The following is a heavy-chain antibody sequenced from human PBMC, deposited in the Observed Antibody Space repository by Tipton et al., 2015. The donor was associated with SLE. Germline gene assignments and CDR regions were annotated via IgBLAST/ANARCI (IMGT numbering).Heavy chain of an antibody. V-gene: IGHV4-30-4*08. D-gene: IGHD6-13*01. CDR2: IYYSGST. CDR1: GGSISSGSYY. J-gene: IGHJ3*02. CDR3: ARDPSSTWDVFDI. Sequence: TLSLTCTVSGGSISSGSYYWGWIRQPPRKGLEWIGYIYYSGSTYYNPSLRSRLTISIDTSNNQFSLKLSSVTAADTAVYYCARDPSSTWDVFDIWGQGTMVTVSS.